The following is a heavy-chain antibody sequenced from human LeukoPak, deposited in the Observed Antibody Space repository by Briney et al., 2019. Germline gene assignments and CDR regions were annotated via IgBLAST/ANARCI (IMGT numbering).Heavy chain of an antibody. CDR1: GGSISSDTYY. J-gene: IGHJ3*02. CDR3: ARQVDVGCGSSSCYGHGAFDI. CDR2: IDHSGST. Sequence: PSQTLSLTCTVSGGSISSDTYYWSWIRQAPGKGLEWIGEIDHSGSTNYNPSLKSRVTISVDTSKNQFSLKLSSVTAADTAVYYCARQVDVGCGSSSCYGHGAFDIWGQGTLVTVSS. D-gene: IGHD2-2*01. V-gene: IGHV4-39*01.